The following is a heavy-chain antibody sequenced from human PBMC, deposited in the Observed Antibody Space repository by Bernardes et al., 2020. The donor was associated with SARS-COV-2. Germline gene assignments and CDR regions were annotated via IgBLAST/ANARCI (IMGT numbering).Heavy chain of an antibody. D-gene: IGHD3-3*01. CDR1: GYTFTDYW. CDR2: IYPANSDT. V-gene: IGHV5-51*01. Sequence: GESLMISCKGSGYTFTDYWIGWVRQTPGKGLEWMGIIYPANSDTKYSPSFQGQVTISVDKSINTAYLQWSYLRASDTAMYYCARREKSGNFLIDYWGPGTLVTVSS. CDR3: ARREKSGNFLIDY. J-gene: IGHJ4*02.